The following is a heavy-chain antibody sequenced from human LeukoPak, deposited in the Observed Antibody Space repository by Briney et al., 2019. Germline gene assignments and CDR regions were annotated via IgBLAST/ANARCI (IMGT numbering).Heavy chain of an antibody. Sequence: SETLSLTCSVSGGSISSGSYYWSWIRQPAGKGLDWIGRIYTSGSTNYNPSLKSRVTISVDTSKNQFSLKLSSVTAADTAVYYCARDRLSSTSSFDPWGQGTLVTVSS. D-gene: IGHD2-2*01. CDR1: GGSISSGSYY. CDR3: ARDRLSSTSSFDP. CDR2: IYTSGST. V-gene: IGHV4-61*02. J-gene: IGHJ5*02.